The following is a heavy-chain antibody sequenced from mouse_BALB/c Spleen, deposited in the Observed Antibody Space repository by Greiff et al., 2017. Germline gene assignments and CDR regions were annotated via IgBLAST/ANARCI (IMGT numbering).Heavy chain of an antibody. CDR2: IDPENGDT. V-gene: IGHV14-4*02. D-gene: IGHD2-4*01. CDR1: GFNIKDYY. J-gene: IGHJ3*01. Sequence: EVQLQQSGAELVRSGASVKLSCTASGFNIKDYYMHWVKQRPEQGLEWIGWIDPENGDTEYAPKFQGKATMTADTSSNTAYLQLSSLTSEDTAVYYCKVDYPAYWGQGTLVTVSA. CDR3: KVDYPAY.